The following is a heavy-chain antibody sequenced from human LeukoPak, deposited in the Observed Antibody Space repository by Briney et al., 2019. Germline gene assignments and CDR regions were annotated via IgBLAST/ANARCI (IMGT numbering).Heavy chain of an antibody. V-gene: IGHV3-21*01. J-gene: IGHJ4*03. Sequence: GGSLRLSCAASGFTFSSYSMNWVRQAPGKGLEWVSSISSSSSYIYYADSVKGRFTISRDNAKNSLYLQMNSLRAEDTAVYYCAREASSGWYYFDYWGQGTMVTVSS. CDR2: ISSSSSYI. D-gene: IGHD6-19*01. CDR1: GFTFSSYS. CDR3: AREASSGWYYFDY.